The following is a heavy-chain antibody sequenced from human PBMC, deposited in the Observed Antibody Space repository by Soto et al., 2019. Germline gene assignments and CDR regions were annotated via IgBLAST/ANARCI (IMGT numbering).Heavy chain of an antibody. CDR2: INHSEST. D-gene: IGHD3-3*01. CDR1: GGSFSGYY. CDR3: ARGTALIFGNFDY. Sequence: QVQLQQWGAGLLKPSETLSLTCAVYGGSFSGYYWSWIRQPPGKGLEWIGEINHSESTKYNPSLKSRLTISVDTSKNQFSLKLSSVTAADTAVYYCARGTALIFGNFDYWGQGTLVTVSS. J-gene: IGHJ4*02. V-gene: IGHV4-34*01.